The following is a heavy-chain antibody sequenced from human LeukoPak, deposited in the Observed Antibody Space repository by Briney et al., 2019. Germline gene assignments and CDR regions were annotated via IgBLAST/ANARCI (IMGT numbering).Heavy chain of an antibody. CDR2: IRSDSSAI. D-gene: IGHD3-22*01. V-gene: IGHV3-48*01. CDR1: GFSFGDYS. CDR3: APREGYYYDSSGIALGI. J-gene: IGHJ4*02. Sequence: GGSLRLSCAASGFSFGDYSMTWVRQAPGKGLEWVSYIRSDSSAIYYADSVKGRFTISRDNAMKSLYLQMNSLRAEDTAVYYCAPREGYYYDSSGIALGIWGQGTLVTVSS.